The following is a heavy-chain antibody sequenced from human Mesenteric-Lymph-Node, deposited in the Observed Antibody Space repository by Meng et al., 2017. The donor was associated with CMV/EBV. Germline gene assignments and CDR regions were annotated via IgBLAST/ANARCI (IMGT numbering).Heavy chain of an antibody. Sequence: SETLSLTCTVSGGSISSGDYYWSWIRQPPGTGLEWIGYIYYSGSTYYNPSLKSRVTISVDTSKNQFSLKLSSVTAADTAVYYCARDLRCSSTSCYWDWFDPWGQGTLVTVSS. J-gene: IGHJ5*02. CDR1: GGSISSGDYY. V-gene: IGHV4-30-4*08. CDR2: IYYSGST. D-gene: IGHD2-2*01. CDR3: ARDLRCSSTSCYWDWFDP.